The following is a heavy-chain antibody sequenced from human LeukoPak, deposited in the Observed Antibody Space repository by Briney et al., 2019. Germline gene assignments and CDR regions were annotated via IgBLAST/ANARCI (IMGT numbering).Heavy chain of an antibody. Sequence: SVKVSCKASGGSISLYAMNWVRQAPGQGLEWLGGIIPRFATPNYAQELQARITITADEATSTVYMELSSLRSEDTAVYYCARGLSGAGGFVYAMDVWGKGTTVTVSS. V-gene: IGHV1-69*13. CDR1: GGSISLYA. D-gene: IGHD5-12*01. CDR2: IIPRFATP. J-gene: IGHJ6*04. CDR3: ARGLSGAGGFVYAMDV.